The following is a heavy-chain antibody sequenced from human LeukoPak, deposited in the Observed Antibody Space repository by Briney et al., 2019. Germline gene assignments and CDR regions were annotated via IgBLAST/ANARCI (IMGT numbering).Heavy chain of an antibody. CDR3: ASRGYSYGTGY. D-gene: IGHD5-18*01. CDR2: ISGSGGST. Sequence: TGGSLRLSCAASGFTFSSYAMSWVRQAPGKGLEWVSAISGSGGSTYYADSVKGRFTISRDNSKNTLYLQMNSLRAEDTAVYYCASRGYSYGTGYWGQGTLVTVSS. J-gene: IGHJ4*02. CDR1: GFTFSSYA. V-gene: IGHV3-23*01.